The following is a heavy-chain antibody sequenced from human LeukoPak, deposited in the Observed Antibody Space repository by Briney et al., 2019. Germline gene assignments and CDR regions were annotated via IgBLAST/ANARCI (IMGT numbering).Heavy chain of an antibody. Sequence: PETLSLTCTVSGGSISSYYWSWIRQPPGKGLEWIGYIYYSGSTNYNPSLKSRVTISVDTSKNQFSLKLSSVTAADTAVYYCARDPAGSSSHWFDPWGQGTLVTVSS. CDR3: ARDPAGSSSHWFDP. D-gene: IGHD6-13*01. V-gene: IGHV4-59*01. J-gene: IGHJ5*02. CDR2: IYYSGST. CDR1: GGSISSYY.